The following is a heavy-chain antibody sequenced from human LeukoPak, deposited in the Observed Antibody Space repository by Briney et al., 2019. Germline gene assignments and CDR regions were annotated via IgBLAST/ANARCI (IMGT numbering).Heavy chain of an antibody. CDR1: GFTFSDYY. Sequence: KAGGSLRLSCAASGFTFSDYYMSWIRQAPGKGLEWVSYISSSGSTIYYADSVKGRFTISRDNAKNSLYLQMNSLRAEDTAVYYCARARISGDAFDIWGQGTMVTVSS. D-gene: IGHD5-12*01. V-gene: IGHV3-11*04. J-gene: IGHJ3*02. CDR2: ISSSGSTI. CDR3: ARARISGDAFDI.